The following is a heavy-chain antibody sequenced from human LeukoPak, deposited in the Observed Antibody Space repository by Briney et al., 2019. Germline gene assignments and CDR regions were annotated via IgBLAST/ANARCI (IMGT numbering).Heavy chain of an antibody. CDR2: IRYDGSKR. Sequence: PGGSLRLSCAASGFTCSDYGMHWVRQAPGKGLEWVAYIRYDGSKRDYAESVQGRFTISKDNSKNTLYLQMNSLRPEDTAVYYCAKLRLWFGDRVCGNAFDIWGQGTMATVSS. D-gene: IGHD3-10*01. CDR3: AKLRLWFGDRVCGNAFDI. V-gene: IGHV3-30*02. J-gene: IGHJ3*02. CDR1: GFTCSDYG.